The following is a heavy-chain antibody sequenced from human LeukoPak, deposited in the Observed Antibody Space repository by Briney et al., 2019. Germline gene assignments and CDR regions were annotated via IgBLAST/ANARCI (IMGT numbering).Heavy chain of an antibody. V-gene: IGHV3-7*01. CDR2: IKQDGSEK. CDR3: AREDRAGFYYYYGMDV. J-gene: IGHJ6*02. Sequence: GGSLRLSCAASGFTFSSYWMSWVRQVPGKGLEWVANIKQDGSEKYYVDSVKGRFTISRDNAKNSLYLQMNSLRAEDTAVYYCAREDRAGFYYYYGMDVWGQGTTVTVSS. D-gene: IGHD5-24*01. CDR1: GFTFSSYW.